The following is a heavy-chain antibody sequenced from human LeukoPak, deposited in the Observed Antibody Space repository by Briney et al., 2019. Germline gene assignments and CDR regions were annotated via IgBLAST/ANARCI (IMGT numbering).Heavy chain of an antibody. CDR1: GYTFTSYD. V-gene: IGHV1-8*01. J-gene: IGHJ6*02. Sequence: ASVKVSCKASGYTFTSYDINWVRQATGQGLEWMGWMNPNSGNTGYAQKFQGRVTMTRNTSISTAYMELSGLRSEDTAVYYCARAIAARPIYYYGMDVWGQGTTVTVSS. CDR3: ARAIAARPIYYYGMDV. CDR2: MNPNSGNT. D-gene: IGHD6-6*01.